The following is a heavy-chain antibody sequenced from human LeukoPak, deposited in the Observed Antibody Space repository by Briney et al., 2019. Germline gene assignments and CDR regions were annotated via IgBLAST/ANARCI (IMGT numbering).Heavy chain of an antibody. CDR3: AQYYNFWSGYYDI. V-gene: IGHV4-4*07. CDR2: IYTSGNT. D-gene: IGHD3-3*01. J-gene: IGHJ3*02. CDR1: GGSVSSYY. Sequence: SETLSLTCTVSGGSVSSYYWSWIRQPAGKGLEWIGRIYTSGNTNYNPSLKSRVTMSIDTSKNQFSLKLRSVTATDTAVYYCAQYYNFWSGYYDIWGQGTMVTVSS.